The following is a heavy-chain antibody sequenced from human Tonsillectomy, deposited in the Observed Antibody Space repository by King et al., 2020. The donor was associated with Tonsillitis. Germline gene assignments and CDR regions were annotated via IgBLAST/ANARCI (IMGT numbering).Heavy chain of an antibody. J-gene: IGHJ6*02. CDR1: RFTFSSYA. Sequence: VQLVESGGGVVQPGRSLRLSCAASRFTFSSYAMHWVRQAPGKGLEWVAVISYDGSNKYYADPVKGRFSISRDNSKNTLYLQMNSLRAEDTAVYYCARDAPPSGTTVVNLYYYGMDVWGQGTTLTVSS. CDR2: ISYDGSNK. CDR3: ARDAPPSGTTVVNLYYYGMDV. V-gene: IGHV3-30*04. D-gene: IGHD4-23*01.